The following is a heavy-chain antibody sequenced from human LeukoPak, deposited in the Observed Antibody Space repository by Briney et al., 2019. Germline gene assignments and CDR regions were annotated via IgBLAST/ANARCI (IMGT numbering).Heavy chain of an antibody. Sequence: VASVKVSCKASGYAFTGYYMHWVRQAPGQGLEWMGWINPNSGGTNYAQKFQGRVTMTRDTSISTAYMELSRLRSDDTAVYYCARASIDNWNDGWFDPWGQGTLVTVSS. CDR2: INPNSGGT. V-gene: IGHV1-2*02. D-gene: IGHD1-1*01. CDR1: GYAFTGYY. J-gene: IGHJ5*02. CDR3: ARASIDNWNDGWFDP.